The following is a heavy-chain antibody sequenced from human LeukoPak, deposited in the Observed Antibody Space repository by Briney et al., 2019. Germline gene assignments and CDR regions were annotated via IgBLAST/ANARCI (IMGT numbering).Heavy chain of an antibody. CDR2: IYYSGST. D-gene: IGHD2-2*01. CDR3: ARRYCSSTSCWFDP. CDR1: GGSISSYY. J-gene: IGHJ5*02. V-gene: IGHV4-59*08. Sequence: ASETLSLTCTVSGGSISSYYWSWIRQPPGKDLDWIGYIYYSGSTNYNPSLKSRVTMSVDTSKNQFSLKLSSVTAADTAVYYCARRYCSSTSCWFDPWGQGTLVTVSS.